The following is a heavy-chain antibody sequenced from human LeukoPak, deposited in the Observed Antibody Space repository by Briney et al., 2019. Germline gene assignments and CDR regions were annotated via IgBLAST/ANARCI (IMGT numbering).Heavy chain of an antibody. CDR1: GFTFSSYG. CDR2: ISGSGGST. V-gene: IGHV3-23*01. Sequence: PGGSLRLSCAASGFTFSSYGMSWVRQAPGKGLEWVSAISGSGGSTYYADSVKGRFTISRDNPKNTLYLQMNSLRAEDTAVYYCAKRSQLVRESWTHFFDYWGQGTLVTVSS. CDR3: AKRSQLVRESWTHFFDY. J-gene: IGHJ4*02. D-gene: IGHD6-13*01.